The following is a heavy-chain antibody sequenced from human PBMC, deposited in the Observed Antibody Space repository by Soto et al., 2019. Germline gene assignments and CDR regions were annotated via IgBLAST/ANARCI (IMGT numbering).Heavy chain of an antibody. V-gene: IGHV4-30-2*01. CDR3: ASTSENYYDSSGYYYEFWFDP. D-gene: IGHD3-22*01. Sequence: QLQLQESGSGLVKPSQTLSLTCAVSGGSISSGGYSWSWLRQPPGKGLEWIGYIYHSGSTYDNPSLKSRVALSVDRSKNQFCLTVSSVPASGTAVYYWASTSENYYDSSGYYYEFWFDPWGQGTLVTVSS. CDR2: IYHSGST. J-gene: IGHJ5*02. CDR1: GGSISSGGYS.